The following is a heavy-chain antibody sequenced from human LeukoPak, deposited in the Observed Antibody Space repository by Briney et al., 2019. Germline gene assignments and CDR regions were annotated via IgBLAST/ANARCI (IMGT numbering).Heavy chain of an antibody. CDR2: IYYSGST. D-gene: IGHD2-15*01. V-gene: IGHV4-59*01. J-gene: IGHJ5*02. Sequence: SETLSLTCTVSGGSISSYYWCWIRQPPGKGLEWIGYIYYSGSTNYNPSLKSRVTISVDTSKNQFSLKLSSVTAADTAVYYCARGYCSGGSCPGGWFDPWGQGTLVTVSS. CDR1: GGSISSYY. CDR3: ARGYCSGGSCPGGWFDP.